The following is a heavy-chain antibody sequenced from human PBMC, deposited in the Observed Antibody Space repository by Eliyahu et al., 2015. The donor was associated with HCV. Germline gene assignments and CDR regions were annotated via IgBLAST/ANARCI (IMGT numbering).Heavy chain of an antibody. CDR1: GFTXFXNAW. Sequence: EVQLVESGGGLVKPGGSLRLSCAASGFTXFXNAWMSWVRQAPGKGLEGVGRIKSKTDGGTTDYAAPVKGRFTISRDDSKNTLYLQMNSLKTEDTAVYYCTTEGPYGSGSYYPGYWGQGTLVTVSS. CDR3: TTEGPYGSGSYYPGY. CDR2: IKSKTDGGTT. J-gene: IGHJ4*02. V-gene: IGHV3-15*01. D-gene: IGHD3-10*01.